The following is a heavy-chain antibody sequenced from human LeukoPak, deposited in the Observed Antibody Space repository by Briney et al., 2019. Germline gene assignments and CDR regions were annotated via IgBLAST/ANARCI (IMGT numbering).Heavy chain of an antibody. V-gene: IGHV3-20*04. D-gene: IGHD3-22*01. Sequence: GGSLRLSCAASGFTFDDYGMSWVRQAPGKGLEWVSGINWNGGSTGYAVSVKGRFTISRDNAKNSLCLQMNSLRAEDTALYYCARDYDSSGYSDAFDIWGQGTMVTVSS. CDR1: GFTFDDYG. CDR3: ARDYDSSGYSDAFDI. J-gene: IGHJ3*02. CDR2: INWNGGST.